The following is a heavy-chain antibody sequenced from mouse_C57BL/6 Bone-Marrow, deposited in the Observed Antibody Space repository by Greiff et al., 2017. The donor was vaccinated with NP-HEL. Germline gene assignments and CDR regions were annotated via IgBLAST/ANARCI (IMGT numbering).Heavy chain of an antibody. CDR3: ARDDGYYGAY. V-gene: IGHV5-17*01. Sequence: EVKLVESGGGLVKPGGSLKLSCAASGFTFSDYGMHWVRQAPEKGLELVAYISSGSSTIYYADTVKGRFTISRDNAKNTLFLQMTSLRSEDTAMYYCARDDGYYGAYWGQGTLVTVSA. J-gene: IGHJ3*01. CDR1: GFTFSDYG. D-gene: IGHD2-3*01. CDR2: ISSGSSTI.